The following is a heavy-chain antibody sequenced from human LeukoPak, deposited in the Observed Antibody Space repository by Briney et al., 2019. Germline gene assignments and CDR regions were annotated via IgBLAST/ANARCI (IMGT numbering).Heavy chain of an antibody. CDR2: IIPIFGTA. Sequence: SVKVSCKASGGTFSSYALSWVRQAPGQGLEWMGGIIPIFGTANYAQKFQGRVTITADESTSTAYMELSSLRSEDTAVYYCASRRARGSYYYYYMDVWGKGTTVTVSS. CDR3: ASRRARGSYYYYYMDV. CDR1: GGTFSSYA. V-gene: IGHV1-69*13. J-gene: IGHJ6*03.